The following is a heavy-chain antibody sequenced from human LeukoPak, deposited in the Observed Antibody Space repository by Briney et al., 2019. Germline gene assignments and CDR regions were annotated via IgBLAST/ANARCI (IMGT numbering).Heavy chain of an antibody. CDR1: GYTFSSYY. J-gene: IGHJ4*02. D-gene: IGHD7-27*01. CDR2: INPVSGST. V-gene: IGHV1-46*01. Sequence: ASVKVSCKASGYTFSSYYVQWVRQAPGQGLEWMGIINPVSGSTVSAQKFQGRVTMTRDTSTSTVYMELSSLRSEDTAVYYCARDTSSTWGTHLDYWGQGTLVTVSS. CDR3: ARDTSSTWGTHLDY.